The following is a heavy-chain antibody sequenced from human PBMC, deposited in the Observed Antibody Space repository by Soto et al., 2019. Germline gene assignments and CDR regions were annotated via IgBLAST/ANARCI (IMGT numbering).Heavy chain of an antibody. CDR2: IYYSGST. CDR3: ARLARGVIITTFDY. V-gene: IGHV4-39*01. D-gene: IGHD3-10*01. Sequence: KASETLSLTCTVSGGSISSSSYYWGWIRQPPGKGLEWIGSIYYSGSTYYNPSLKSRVTISVDTSKNQFSLKLSSVTAADTAVYYCARLARGVIITTFDYWGQGTLVTVSS. J-gene: IGHJ4*02. CDR1: GGSISSSSYY.